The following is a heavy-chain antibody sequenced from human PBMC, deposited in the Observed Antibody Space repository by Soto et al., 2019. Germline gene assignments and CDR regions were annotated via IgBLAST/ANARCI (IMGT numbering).Heavy chain of an antibody. CDR3: TQSRCGGDCLQSYASFYYYGMDV. D-gene: IGHD2-21*02. CDR1: AFSLSTGGVG. CDR2: LYWDDDK. J-gene: IGHJ6*02. V-gene: IGHV2-5*02. Sequence: QITLKESGPTLVKPTQTLTLTCTFTAFSLSTGGVGVAWIRQPPRKALEWLGLLYWDDDKRYSPSLSSRLTITKNTSKNKVVLTTTDMDPADTATYFCTQSRCGGDCLQSYASFYYYGMDVWGQGTTVTVSS.